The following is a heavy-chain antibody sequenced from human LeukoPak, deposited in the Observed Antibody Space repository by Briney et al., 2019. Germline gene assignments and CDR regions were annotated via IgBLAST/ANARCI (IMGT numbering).Heavy chain of an antibody. CDR1: GFTFDDYA. CDR2: TSGDGGST. V-gene: IGHV3-43*02. D-gene: IGHD6-19*01. J-gene: IGHJ4*02. Sequence: GGSLRLSCAASGFTFDDYAMHWVRQAPGKGLEWVSLTSGDGGSTYYADSVKGRFTISRDNSKNSLYLQMNSLRTEDTALYHCAKDRGWYDYWGQGTLVTVSS. CDR3: AKDRGWYDY.